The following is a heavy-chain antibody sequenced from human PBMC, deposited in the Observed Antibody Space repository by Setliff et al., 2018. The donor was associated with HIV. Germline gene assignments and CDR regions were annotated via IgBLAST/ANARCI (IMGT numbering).Heavy chain of an antibody. D-gene: IGHD6-13*01. CDR1: GFTYSSFG. Sequence: PGGSLRLSCAASGFTYSSFGTSWVRQAPGKGLEWVATIKQDGSVTYNVDSVKGRLTISRDNAKNSLFLQMNSLRIEDTAVYYCARDHGGSSLVWGQGTMVTVSS. CDR3: ARDHGGSSLV. V-gene: IGHV3-7*03. J-gene: IGHJ3*01. CDR2: IKQDGSVT.